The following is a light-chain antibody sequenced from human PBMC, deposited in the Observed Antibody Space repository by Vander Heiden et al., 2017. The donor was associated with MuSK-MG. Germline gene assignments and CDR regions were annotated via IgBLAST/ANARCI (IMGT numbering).Light chain of an antibody. V-gene: IGKV4-1*01. Sequence: DIVMTQSPDSLAVSLGERATINCKSSQSVLYSSNNRNYLAWYQQKPGQPPKLLIYWASTRESGVPDRFSGSGSGTDFTLTISSLQAEDVAVYYCQQEDSPPFTFGQGTKVDIK. CDR2: WAS. J-gene: IGKJ2*01. CDR1: QSVLYSSNNRNY. CDR3: QQEDSPPFT.